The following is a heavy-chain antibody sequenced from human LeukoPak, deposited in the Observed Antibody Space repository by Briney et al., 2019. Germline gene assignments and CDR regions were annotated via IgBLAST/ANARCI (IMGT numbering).Heavy chain of an antibody. V-gene: IGHV1-46*01. CDR2: INPSGGST. D-gene: IGHD2-2*01. CDR1: GYTFTSYY. Sequence: ASVKVSCKASGYTFTSYYMHWVRQAPGQGLEWMGIINPSGGSTSYAQKFQGRVTMTRDTSISTAYMELSRLRSDDTAVYYCAREAIVVVPAAPGTYYYYMDVWGKGTTVTVSS. J-gene: IGHJ6*03. CDR3: AREAIVVVPAAPGTYYYYMDV.